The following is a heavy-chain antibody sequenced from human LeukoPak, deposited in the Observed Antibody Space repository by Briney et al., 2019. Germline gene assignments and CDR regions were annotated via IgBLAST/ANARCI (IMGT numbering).Heavy chain of an antibody. CDR3: LRQGSGNPPR. V-gene: IGHV3-53*04. J-gene: IGHJ4*02. D-gene: IGHD1-14*01. Sequence: GGSLRLSCAASGFGVSSNDMSWVRQAPGKGLEWVSLIYAGGGSGAYYAGSVRGRFTGSRHDSKNTLDLQMNSLRVDHTAMYYCLRQGSGNPPRWGQGTLVTVSS. CDR1: GFGVSSND. CDR2: IYAGGGSGA.